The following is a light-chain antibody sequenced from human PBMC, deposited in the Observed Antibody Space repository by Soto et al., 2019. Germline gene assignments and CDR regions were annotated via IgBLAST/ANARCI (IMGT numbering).Light chain of an antibody. V-gene: IGKV3-20*01. Sequence: EIVLTQSPGTRSLSPGERATLSCRASQSLGSRRLAWYQQKPGQPPRLLIHAASTRAEGIPDRFSGSGSGTDFTLTISRLEPEDFAVYFCEVYGGSPLSFGSGTKVDVK. CDR3: EVYGGSPLS. CDR2: AAS. J-gene: IGKJ3*01. CDR1: QSLGSRR.